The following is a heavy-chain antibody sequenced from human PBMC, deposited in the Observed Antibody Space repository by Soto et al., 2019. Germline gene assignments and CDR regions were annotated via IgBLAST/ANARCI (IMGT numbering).Heavy chain of an antibody. Sequence: GGSLRLSCAATGFTFSTYWTHWVRQAPGKGLEWVSDITTSSPYRFYADSVKGRFTISRDDAKNSLYLQMNSLRAEDTGVYYCARDLGVALATLTLDYWGQGTLVTVSS. J-gene: IGHJ4*02. CDR2: ITTSSPYR. D-gene: IGHD2-15*01. CDR1: GFTFSTYW. CDR3: ARDLGVALATLTLDY. V-gene: IGHV3-21*01.